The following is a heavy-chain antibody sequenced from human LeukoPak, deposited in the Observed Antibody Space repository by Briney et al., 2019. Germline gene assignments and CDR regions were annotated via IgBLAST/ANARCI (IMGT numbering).Heavy chain of an antibody. D-gene: IGHD3-10*01. V-gene: IGHV4-59*01. CDR2: IHYTGST. J-gene: IGHJ5*02. CDR1: GGSITTYY. Sequence: SETLSLTCTVSGGSITTYYWTWIRQPPGKGLESIGYIHYTGSTNYNPSLKRRVTISVDTSKNQFSLKLSSVTAADTAIYSCARGGYYGSGNDFRFDPWGQGTLVTVSS. CDR3: ARGGYYGSGNDFRFDP.